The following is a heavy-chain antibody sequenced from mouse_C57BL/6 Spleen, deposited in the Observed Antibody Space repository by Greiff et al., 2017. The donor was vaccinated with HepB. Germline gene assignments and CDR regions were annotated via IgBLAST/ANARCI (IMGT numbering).Heavy chain of an antibody. J-gene: IGHJ3*01. CDR3: ARKDYSNPWFAY. V-gene: IGHV1-64*01. Sequence: QVQLKQPGAELVKPGASVKLSCKASGYTFTSYWMHWVKQRPGQGLEWIGMIHPNSGSTNYNEKFKSKATLTVDKSSSTAYMQLSSLTSEDSAVYYCARKDYSNPWFAYWGQGTLVTVSA. D-gene: IGHD2-5*01. CDR1: GYTFTSYW. CDR2: IHPNSGST.